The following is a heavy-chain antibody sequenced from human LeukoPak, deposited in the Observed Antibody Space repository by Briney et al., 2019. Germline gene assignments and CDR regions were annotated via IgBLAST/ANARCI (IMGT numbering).Heavy chain of an antibody. D-gene: IGHD3-22*01. Sequence: ASVKVSCKASGYTFTSYYMHWLRQAPGQGLEWMAIINPSGGSTNYAQKFQGRVTMTRDTSTSTVYMELSSLRSEDTAVCYCARDPRPSYDSSDYYYPGDYWGQGTLVTVSS. CDR1: GYTFTSYY. V-gene: IGHV1-46*01. CDR2: INPSGGST. J-gene: IGHJ4*02. CDR3: ARDPRPSYDSSDYYYPGDY.